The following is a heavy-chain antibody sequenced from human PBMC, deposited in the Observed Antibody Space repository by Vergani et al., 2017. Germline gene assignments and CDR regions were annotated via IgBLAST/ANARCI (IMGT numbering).Heavy chain of an antibody. Sequence: EVQLVESGGGLVQPGGSLRLSCSASGFTFSSYAMHWVRQAPGKGLEYVSAISSNGGSTYYADSVKGRFTISRDNSKNTLYLQMSSLRAEDTAVYYCVKDLGARGIRLLEWLSSADYWGQGTLVTVSS. D-gene: IGHD3-3*01. CDR2: ISSNGGST. V-gene: IGHV3-64D*06. J-gene: IGHJ4*02. CDR1: GFTFSSYA. CDR3: VKDLGARGIRLLEWLSSADY.